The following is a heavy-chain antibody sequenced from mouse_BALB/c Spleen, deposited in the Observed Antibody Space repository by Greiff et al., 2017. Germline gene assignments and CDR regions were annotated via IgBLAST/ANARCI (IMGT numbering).Heavy chain of an antibody. Sequence: VQLQQSGAELAKPGASVKMSCKASGYTFTSYWMHWVKQRPGQGLEWIGYINPSTGYTEYNQKFKDKATLTADKSSSTAYMQLSSPTSEDSAVYYCTREGSTMVTTGGAWFAYWGQGTLVTVSA. D-gene: IGHD2-2*01. V-gene: IGHV1-7*01. CDR1: GYTFTSYW. CDR3: TREGSTMVTTGGAWFAY. CDR2: INPSTGYT. J-gene: IGHJ3*01.